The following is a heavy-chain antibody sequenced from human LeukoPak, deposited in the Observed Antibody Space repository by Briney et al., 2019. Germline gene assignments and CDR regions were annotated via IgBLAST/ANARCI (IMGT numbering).Heavy chain of an antibody. D-gene: IGHD3-9*01. Sequence: ASVKVSCKASGYTFTGYYMHWVRPAPGQGLEWMGWINPNSGGTNYAQKFQGRVTMTRDTSISTAYMELSRLRSDDTAVYYCARNYYDILTGYYRGDWFDPWGQGTLVTVSS. CDR2: INPNSGGT. V-gene: IGHV1-2*02. J-gene: IGHJ5*02. CDR1: GYTFTGYY. CDR3: ARNYYDILTGYYRGDWFDP.